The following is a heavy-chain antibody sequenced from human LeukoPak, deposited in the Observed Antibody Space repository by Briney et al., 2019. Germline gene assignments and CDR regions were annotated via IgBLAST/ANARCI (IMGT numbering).Heavy chain of an antibody. J-gene: IGHJ3*02. V-gene: IGHV6-1*01. Sequence: SQTLSLTCAISGDSVSSNSAAWNWIRQSPSRGLKWLGRTYYRSKWYNDYAVSVKSRVTINPDTSKNHFSLQLNSVTPEDTAVYYCARDVVVTAIGAFDIWGRGTMVTVSS. CDR1: GDSVSSNSAA. CDR2: TYYRSKWYN. CDR3: ARDVVVTAIGAFDI. D-gene: IGHD2-21*02.